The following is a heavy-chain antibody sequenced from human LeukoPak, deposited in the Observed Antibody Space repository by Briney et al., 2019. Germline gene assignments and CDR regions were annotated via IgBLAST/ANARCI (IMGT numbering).Heavy chain of an antibody. J-gene: IGHJ4*02. Sequence: PGGSLRLSCAASGFTLSDYYMSWIRQAPGQGLEWVSYISSSGSTIYYADSVKGRFTISRDNAKNSLYLQMNSLRAEDTAVYYCARDPLRLGSGYDYHFDYWGQGTLVTVSS. V-gene: IGHV3-11*01. CDR2: ISSSGSTI. D-gene: IGHD5-12*01. CDR1: GFTLSDYY. CDR3: ARDPLRLGSGYDYHFDY.